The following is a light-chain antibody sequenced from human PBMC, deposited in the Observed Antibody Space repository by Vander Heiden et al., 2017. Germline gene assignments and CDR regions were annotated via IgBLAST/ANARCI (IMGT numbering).Light chain of an antibody. CDR2: QDS. J-gene: IGLJ2*01. V-gene: IGLV3-1*01. CDR1: KLGDKY. CDR3: QEWDSSTVV. Sequence: YELTQPPSASVSPGQTASITCSGDKLGDKYACWYQQKPGQSPVLVIYQDSKRASGIPERFSGSNSRNTATLTVSGTQAMEEADYYCQEWDSSTVVFGGGTKLTVL.